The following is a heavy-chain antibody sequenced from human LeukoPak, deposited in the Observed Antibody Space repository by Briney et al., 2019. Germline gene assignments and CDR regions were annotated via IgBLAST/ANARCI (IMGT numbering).Heavy chain of an antibody. J-gene: IGHJ5*02. CDR1: GYTFTSYG. CDR2: ISAYNGNT. D-gene: IGHD3-3*01. Sequence: ASVRVSCKASGYTFTSYGISWVRQAPGQGLEWMGWISAYNGNTNYAQKLQGRVTMTTDTSTSTAYMELRSLRSDDTAVYYCARDRTRLYYDFWSANWFDPWGQGTLVTVSS. CDR3: ARDRTRLYYDFWSANWFDP. V-gene: IGHV1-18*01.